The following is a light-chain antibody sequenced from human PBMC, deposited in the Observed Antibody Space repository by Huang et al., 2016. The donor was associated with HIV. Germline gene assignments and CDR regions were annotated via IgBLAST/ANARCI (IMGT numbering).Light chain of an antibody. CDR3: QQRSAWPLT. CDR2: DAS. V-gene: IGKV3-11*01. CDR1: QSVHSY. J-gene: IGKJ4*01. Sequence: EIVLTQSPATLSLSPGERATLSFRASQSVHSYLAWYQQKPGQAPRLLIYDASNGATGIPARFSGSGSGTDFTLTIRNLQSEDFAVYYCQQRSAWPLTFGGGTKVEI.